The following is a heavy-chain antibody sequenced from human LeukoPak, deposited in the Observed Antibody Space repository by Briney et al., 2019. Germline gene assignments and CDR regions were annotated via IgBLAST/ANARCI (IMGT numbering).Heavy chain of an antibody. V-gene: IGHV1-8*03. CDR3: ARVRYFDWWDAFDI. CDR1: GYTFTSYD. J-gene: IGHJ3*02. CDR2: MNPNSGNT. Sequence: ASVKVSCKASGYTFTSYDINWVRQATGQGLEWMGWMNPNSGNTGYAQKFQGRVTITRNTSISTAYMELSSLRSEDTAVYYCARVRYFDWWDAFDIWGQGTMVTVSS. D-gene: IGHD3-9*01.